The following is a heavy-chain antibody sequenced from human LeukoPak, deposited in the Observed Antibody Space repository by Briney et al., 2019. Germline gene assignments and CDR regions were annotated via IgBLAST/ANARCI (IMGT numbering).Heavy chain of an antibody. Sequence: SETLSLTCTVSGGSISSGGYYWSWIRQPPGKGLEWIGYIYYSGSTNYNPSLKSRVTISVDTSKNQFSLKLSSVTAADTAVYYCARGYMITFGGVIVTPAFDYWGQGTLVTVSS. CDR3: ARGYMITFGGVIVTPAFDY. CDR2: IYYSGST. J-gene: IGHJ4*02. D-gene: IGHD3-16*02. CDR1: GGSISSGGYY. V-gene: IGHV4-61*08.